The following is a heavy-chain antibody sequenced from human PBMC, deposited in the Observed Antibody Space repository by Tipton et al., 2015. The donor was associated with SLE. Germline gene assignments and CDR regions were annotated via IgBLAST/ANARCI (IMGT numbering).Heavy chain of an antibody. CDR3: AKLLDQYYDFWSGSNGFDP. Sequence: GSLRLSCAASGFTFSSYAMSWVRQAPGKGLEWVSAISGSGGSTYYADPVKGRFTISRDNSKNTLYLQMNSLRAEDTAVYYCAKLLDQYYDFWSGSNGFDPWGQGTLVTVSS. CDR2: ISGSGGST. D-gene: IGHD3-3*01. V-gene: IGHV3-23*01. J-gene: IGHJ5*02. CDR1: GFTFSSYA.